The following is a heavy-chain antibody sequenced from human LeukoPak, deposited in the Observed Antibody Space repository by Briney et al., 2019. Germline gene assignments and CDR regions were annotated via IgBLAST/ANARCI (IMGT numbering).Heavy chain of an antibody. CDR1: GFTFRNYV. CDR2: ISYDGSNK. D-gene: IGHD4-17*01. CDR3: ARDATGDGDLES. V-gene: IGHV3-30*04. Sequence: GGSLRLSCAASGFTFRNYVMHWVRQAPGKGLEWVAVISYDGSNKYYADSVKGRFTISRDNSKNTLYLQMNSLRSEDTAVYYCARDATGDGDLESWGQGTLVTVSP. J-gene: IGHJ5*02.